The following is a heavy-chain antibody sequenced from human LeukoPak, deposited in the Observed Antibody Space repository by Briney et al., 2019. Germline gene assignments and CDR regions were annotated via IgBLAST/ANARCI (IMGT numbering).Heavy chain of an antibody. J-gene: IGHJ4*02. CDR1: GFTFSSYA. CDR3: AKDLPGYSSGWYYFDY. Sequence: GGSLRLSCAASGFTFSSYAMSWVRQAPGKGLEWVSAISGSGGSTYYADSVKGRFTISRDNSKNTLYLQMNSLRAEDTAVYYCAKDLPGYSSGWYYFDYWGQGTLVTVSS. V-gene: IGHV3-23*01. CDR2: ISGSGGST. D-gene: IGHD6-19*01.